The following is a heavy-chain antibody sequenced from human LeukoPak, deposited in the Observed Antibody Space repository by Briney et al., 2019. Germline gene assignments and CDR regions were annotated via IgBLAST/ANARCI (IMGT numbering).Heavy chain of an antibody. V-gene: IGHV3-7*01. D-gene: IGHD2-2*01. J-gene: IGHJ4*02. CDR1: GFTFSSYA. CDR3: ARDSTYLGYCSSTSCPEFDY. Sequence: GGSLRLSCAASGFTFSSYAMSWVRQAPGKGPEWVANIKQDGSEKYYVDSVKGRFIISRDNAKNSLYLQMNSLRVEDTAVYYCARDSTYLGYCSSTSCPEFDYWGQGTLVTVSS. CDR2: IKQDGSEK.